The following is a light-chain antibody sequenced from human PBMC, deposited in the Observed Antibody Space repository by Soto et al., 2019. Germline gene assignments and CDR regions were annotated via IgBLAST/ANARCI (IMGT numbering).Light chain of an antibody. CDR1: ESISSY. Sequence: DIQMTQSPSSLSASVGDRVTITCRASESISSYLNWYQQKAGRAPKVLIYAASTLESGVPARFSGSGSGTDFTLTISNLQPDDFATYYCQPSSSSPLTFGGGTKVEI. V-gene: IGKV1-39*01. J-gene: IGKJ4*01. CDR2: AAS. CDR3: QPSSSSPLT.